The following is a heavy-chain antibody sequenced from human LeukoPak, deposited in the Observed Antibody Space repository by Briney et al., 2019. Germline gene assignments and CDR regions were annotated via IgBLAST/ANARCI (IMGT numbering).Heavy chain of an antibody. V-gene: IGHV3-23*01. CDR2: ISGSGGST. D-gene: IGHD3-10*01. CDR3: AKGYYYGSGSYSTFDY. J-gene: IGHJ4*02. CDR1: GFTFSTYG. Sequence: PGGSLRLSCEASGFTFSTYGMDWVRQAPGKGLEWVSTISGSGGSTYYADSVKGRFTISRDNSKNTLYVQMSSLRADDTAVYYCAKGYYYGSGSYSTFDYWGQGTLVTVSS.